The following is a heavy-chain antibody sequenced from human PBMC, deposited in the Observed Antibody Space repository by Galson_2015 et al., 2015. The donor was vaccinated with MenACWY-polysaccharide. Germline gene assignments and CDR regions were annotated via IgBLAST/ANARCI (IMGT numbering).Heavy chain of an antibody. J-gene: IGHJ6*02. CDR1: GFTFSSYS. CDR3: ARGHYGLDV. V-gene: IGHV3-23*01. CDR2: ISGSGAST. Sequence: SLRLSCAASGFTFSSYSMNWVRQAPGKGLEWVSAISGSGASTYYADSVKGRFTISRDNSKNTVYMQMNSLRGEDTAVYYCARGHYGLDVWGQGTTVTVSS.